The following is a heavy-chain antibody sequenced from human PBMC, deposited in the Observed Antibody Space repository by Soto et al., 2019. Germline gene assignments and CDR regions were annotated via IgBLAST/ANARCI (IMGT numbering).Heavy chain of an antibody. CDR2: IYHSGST. CDR3: ARVAVAGTRVDY. CDR1: GGSISSGGYS. Sequence: PSETLSLTCAVSGGSISSGGYSWSWIRQPPGKGLESIGYIYHSGSTYYNPSLKSRVTISVDKSKNQFSLKLSSVTAADTAVYYCARVAVAGTRVDYWGQGTLVTVSS. J-gene: IGHJ4*02. V-gene: IGHV4-30-2*01. D-gene: IGHD6-19*01.